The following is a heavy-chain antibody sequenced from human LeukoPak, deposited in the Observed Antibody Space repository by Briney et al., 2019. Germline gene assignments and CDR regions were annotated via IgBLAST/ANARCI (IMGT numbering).Heavy chain of an antibody. J-gene: IGHJ4*02. CDR2: IYYNGDT. D-gene: IGHD4-23*01. Sequence: PSETLSLTCSVSGGSISSSSYYWGWIRQPPGKGLEWIGSIYYNGDTYYNPSLKSRVTMSVDTSKSQFSLRLSSVTAADTAVYYCASLPRTTVVKMDFDYWGQGTLVTVSS. CDR3: ASLPRTTVVKMDFDY. CDR1: GGSISSSSYY. V-gene: IGHV4-39*07.